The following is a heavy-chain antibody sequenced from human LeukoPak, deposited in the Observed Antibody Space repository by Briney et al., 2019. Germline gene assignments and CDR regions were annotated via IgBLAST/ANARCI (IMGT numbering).Heavy chain of an antibody. V-gene: IGHV3-30*02. CDR1: GFTFSNYG. Sequence: GGSLRLSCATSGFTFSNYGMHWVRQAPGKGLEWVAFIRYDGSDKYYADSVEGRYTISRDNSKNILYLQMNSLRAEDTALYYCASYCSSTSCYLYYYMDVWGKGTTVIVSS. CDR3: ASYCSSTSCYLYYYMDV. CDR2: IRYDGSDK. D-gene: IGHD2-2*01. J-gene: IGHJ6*03.